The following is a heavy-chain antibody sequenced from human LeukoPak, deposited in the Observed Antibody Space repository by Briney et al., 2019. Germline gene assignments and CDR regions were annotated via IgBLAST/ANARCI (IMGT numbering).Heavy chain of an antibody. Sequence: ASVKVSCKVSGYTLTELSMHWVRQAPGKGLEWMGGFDPEDGETIYAQKFQGRVTMTEDTSTDTAYMELSSLRSDDTAVYYCARLTGTTFYYYMDVWGKGTTVTVSS. V-gene: IGHV1-24*01. J-gene: IGHJ6*03. D-gene: IGHD1-7*01. CDR1: GYTLTELS. CDR3: ARLTGTTFYYYMDV. CDR2: FDPEDGET.